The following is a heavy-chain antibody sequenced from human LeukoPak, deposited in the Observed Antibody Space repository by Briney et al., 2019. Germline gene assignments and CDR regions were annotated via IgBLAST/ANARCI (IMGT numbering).Heavy chain of an antibody. V-gene: IGHV3-30*18. CDR2: ISYDGSNK. CDR1: GFTFSSYG. J-gene: IGHJ1*01. Sequence: PGGSLRLSCAASGFTFSSYGMHWVRQAPGKGLEWVAVISYDGSNKYYADSVQGRFTISRDNSKNTLYLQMNSLRTEDTATYYCAKEDVVVITIRYFQHWGQGTLVTVSS. D-gene: IGHD3-22*01. CDR3: AKEDVVVITIRYFQH.